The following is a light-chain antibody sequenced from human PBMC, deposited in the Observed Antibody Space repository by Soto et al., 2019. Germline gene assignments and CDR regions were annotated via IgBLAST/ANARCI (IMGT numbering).Light chain of an antibody. CDR2: DTS. J-gene: IGKJ1*01. CDR1: QSVSSY. V-gene: IGKV3-11*01. CDR3: QQRSSWPPT. Sequence: EIVLTQSPATLSLSPGERATLSCRASQSVSSYLAWYQQRPGQAPRLLINDTSNRVTGIPARFSGSGSGTDFTLTISSLEPEDFAVYYCQQRSSWPPTFGQGTKVDIK.